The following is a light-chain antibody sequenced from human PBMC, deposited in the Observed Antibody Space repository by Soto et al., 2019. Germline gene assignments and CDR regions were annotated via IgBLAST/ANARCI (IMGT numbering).Light chain of an antibody. CDR3: QQYGVSPLMFT. V-gene: IGKV3-20*01. CDR1: QSVSNNY. J-gene: IGKJ2*01. Sequence: EIVLVQSPGTLSLSPGERATLSCRASQSVSNNYLAWYQQKPGQAPRLLIYGASSRATGVPDRFSGSGTGTDFRLTITRLEPEDFAVYYCQQYGVSPLMFTFGQWTKVGVK. CDR2: GAS.